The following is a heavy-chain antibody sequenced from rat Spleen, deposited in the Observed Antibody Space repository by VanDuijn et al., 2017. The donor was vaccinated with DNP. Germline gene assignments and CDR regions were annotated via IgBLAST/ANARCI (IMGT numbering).Heavy chain of an antibody. CDR2: IGSAAYAP. Sequence: EVQLVESGGGLVQPGRSLILSCAASGFTFTNYYMAWVRQAPAKGLEWVAYIGSAAYAPYYGDSVKGRFTISRDNAKSTLYLQMNSLRSEDTATYYCASHTYYGYDYFVYWGQGVMVTVSS. V-gene: IGHV5-22*01. D-gene: IGHD1-9*01. CDR3: ASHTYYGYDYFVY. CDR1: GFTFTNYY. J-gene: IGHJ2*01.